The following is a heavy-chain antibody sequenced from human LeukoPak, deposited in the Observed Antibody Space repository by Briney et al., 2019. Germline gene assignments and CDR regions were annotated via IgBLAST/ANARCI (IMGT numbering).Heavy chain of an antibody. CDR1: GGSISSRSYY. Sequence: PSETLSLTCTVSGGSISSRSYYWGWIRQPPGRGLEWIGTIYYSGSTYYNPSLKSRVTISVDTSNNQFSLKLTSVTAADTAVHYCARDEYDRSGYWYGDAFDLWGQGTMVTVSS. CDR3: ARDEYDRSGYWYGDAFDL. J-gene: IGHJ3*01. V-gene: IGHV4-39*07. CDR2: IYYSGST. D-gene: IGHD3-22*01.